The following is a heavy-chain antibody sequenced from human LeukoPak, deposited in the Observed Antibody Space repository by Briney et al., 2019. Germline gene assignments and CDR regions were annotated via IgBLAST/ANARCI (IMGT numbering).Heavy chain of an antibody. Sequence: SETLSLTCAVYGESFSGYYWSWIRQPPGKGLGWIGEINHSGSTNYNPSLKSRVTISVDTSKNQFSLKLSSVTAADTAVYYCARRTENTIVGATTIRTVNAFDIWGQGTMVTVSS. D-gene: IGHD1-26*01. J-gene: IGHJ3*02. CDR2: INHSGST. CDR3: ARRTENTIVGATTIRTVNAFDI. V-gene: IGHV4-34*01. CDR1: GESFSGYY.